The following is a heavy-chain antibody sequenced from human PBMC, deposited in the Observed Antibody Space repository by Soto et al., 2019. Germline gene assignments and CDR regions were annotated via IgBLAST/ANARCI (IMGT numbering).Heavy chain of an antibody. CDR1: GGTFSSYA. CDR3: ARDLSRYYDFWSGPVSYYYGMDV. J-gene: IGHJ6*02. Sequence: SVKGSCKASGGTFSSYAISWVRQAPGQGLEWMGGIIPIFGTANYAQKFQGRVTITADESTSTAYMELSSLRSEDTAVYYCARDLSRYYDFWSGPVSYYYGMDVWGQGTTVTVSS. CDR2: IIPIFGTA. V-gene: IGHV1-69*01. D-gene: IGHD3-3*01.